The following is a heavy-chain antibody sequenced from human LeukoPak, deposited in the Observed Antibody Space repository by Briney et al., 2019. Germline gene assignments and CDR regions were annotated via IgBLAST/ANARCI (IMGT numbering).Heavy chain of an antibody. V-gene: IGHV3-48*03. D-gene: IGHD3-22*01. Sequence: GGSLRLSCAASGFTFSSYEMNWVRQAPGKGLEWVSYISSSGSTIYYADSVKGRFTISRDNAKNPLYLQMNSLRAEDTAVYYCARDVRYYYDSSGYYGIDYWGQGTLVTVSS. CDR3: ARDVRYYYDSSGYYGIDY. J-gene: IGHJ4*02. CDR2: ISSSGSTI. CDR1: GFTFSSYE.